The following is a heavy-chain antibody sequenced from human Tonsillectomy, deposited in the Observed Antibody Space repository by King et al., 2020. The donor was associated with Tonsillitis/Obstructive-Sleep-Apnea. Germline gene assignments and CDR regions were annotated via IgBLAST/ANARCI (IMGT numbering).Heavy chain of an antibody. CDR1: GFSFSRFG. J-gene: IGHJ4*02. Sequence: VQLVESGGGAVQPGRSLRLSCAASGFSFSRFGMHWVRQAPGKGLVWVAVIGDDGSTELYTDSVKGRYTITKDNFKNTLYLQMNSLRGDDTAVYCCARDFVPYSRSANYLYYWGQGALVTVSS. CDR2: IGDDGSTE. D-gene: IGHD6-6*01. CDR3: ARDFVPYSRSANYLYY. V-gene: IGHV3-33*01.